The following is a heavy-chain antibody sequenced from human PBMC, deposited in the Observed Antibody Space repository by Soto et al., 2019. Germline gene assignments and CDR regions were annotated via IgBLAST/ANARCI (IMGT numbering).Heavy chain of an antibody. CDR3: AKDGHWELLPSTGMDV. Sequence: RGVACSVSGFSFSFYGMHLVRQAPGKGLDSVAAISVHGTNVYFADSVNGRFTISIDNSKNTLYLQMNSLIAEDTAVYYCAKDGHWELLPSTGMDVWGQGTTVTVSS. D-gene: IGHD1-26*01. CDR2: ISVHGTNV. CDR1: GFSFSFYG. V-gene: IGHV3-30*18. J-gene: IGHJ6*01.